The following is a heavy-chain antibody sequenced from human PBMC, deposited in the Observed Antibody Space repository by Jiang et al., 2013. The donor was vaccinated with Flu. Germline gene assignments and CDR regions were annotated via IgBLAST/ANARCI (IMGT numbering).Heavy chain of an antibody. V-gene: IGHV3-30*18. CDR3: AKDLAAVAGTDYYYGMDV. J-gene: IGHJ6*02. CDR2: ISYDGSNK. Sequence: WVAVISYDGSNKYYADSVKGRFTISRDNSKNTLYLQMNSLRAEDTAVYYCAKDLAAVAGTDYYYGMDVWGQGTTVTVSS. D-gene: IGHD6-19*01.